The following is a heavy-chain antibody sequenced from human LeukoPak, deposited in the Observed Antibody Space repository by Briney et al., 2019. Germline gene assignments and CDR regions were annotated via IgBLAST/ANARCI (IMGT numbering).Heavy chain of an antibody. CDR2: ISGSGGST. V-gene: IGHV3-23*01. Sequence: GGSLRLSCAASGFTFSSYAMSWVRQAPGKGLEWVSAISGSGGSTYYADSVKGRFIISRDNSKNTLYLQMNSLRAEDTAVYYCAKLYGDYYYYYYMDVWGKGTTVTVSS. D-gene: IGHD4-17*01. CDR1: GFTFSSYA. J-gene: IGHJ6*03. CDR3: AKLYGDYYYYYYMDV.